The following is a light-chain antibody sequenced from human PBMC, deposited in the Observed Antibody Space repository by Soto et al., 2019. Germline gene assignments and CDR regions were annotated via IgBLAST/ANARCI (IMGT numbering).Light chain of an antibody. CDR3: QQYGSLSWT. J-gene: IGKJ1*01. CDR1: QTVTRNY. V-gene: IGKV3-20*01. CDR2: GAS. Sequence: EIVLTQSPGTLSLSRWERATLSCRASQTVTRNYLAWHQQKPGQTPRLLVYGASGRATGIPDRFSGSGSGTDFTLTISRLEPEDFAVYYCQQYGSLSWTFGQGTKVDIK.